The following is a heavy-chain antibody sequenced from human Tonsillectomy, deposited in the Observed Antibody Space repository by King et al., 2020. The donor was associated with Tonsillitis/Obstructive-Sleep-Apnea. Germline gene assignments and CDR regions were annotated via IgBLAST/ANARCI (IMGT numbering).Heavy chain of an antibody. CDR1: GFTFINYA. CDR3: ATEPDFCSGYYFDY. D-gene: IGHD3-3*01. Sequence: VQLVESGGGVVQPGRSLRLSCAASGFTFINYAMHWVRQAPGKGLEWVAAISFDANNKYYADSVKGRFTISRDNSKNTLYLQMNSLRTEDTAVYYCATEPDFCSGYYFDYWGQGTLVTVSS. V-gene: IGHV3-30*04. CDR2: ISFDANNK. J-gene: IGHJ4*02.